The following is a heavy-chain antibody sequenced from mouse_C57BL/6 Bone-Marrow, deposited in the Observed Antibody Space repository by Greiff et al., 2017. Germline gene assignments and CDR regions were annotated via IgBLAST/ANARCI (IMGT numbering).Heavy chain of an antibody. D-gene: IGHD1-1*01. Sequence: VQLQQSGPELVKPGASVKISCKASGYTFTDYYMNWVKQSHGKSLEWIGDINPNNSGTSYNQKFKGKATLTVDKSSSTAYMELRSLTSEDSAVYYCARGDGYWGQGTTLTVSS. CDR1: GYTFTDYY. CDR2: INPNNSGT. J-gene: IGHJ2*01. V-gene: IGHV1-26*01. CDR3: ARGDGY.